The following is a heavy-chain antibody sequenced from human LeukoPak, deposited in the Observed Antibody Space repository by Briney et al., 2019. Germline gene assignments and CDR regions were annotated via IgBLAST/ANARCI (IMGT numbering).Heavy chain of an antibody. Sequence: ASVKASCKASGYTFSGYYMHWVRQAPGQGLEWMGWINPNSGGTDYAQKFQGRVTMTRDTPISTAYMELSRLRSDDTAVYYCASGDRVTMLRGGNIGYFDYWGQGTLVTVSS. J-gene: IGHJ4*02. CDR3: ASGDRVTMLRGGNIGYFDY. D-gene: IGHD3-10*01. CDR1: GYTFSGYY. CDR2: INPNSGGT. V-gene: IGHV1-2*02.